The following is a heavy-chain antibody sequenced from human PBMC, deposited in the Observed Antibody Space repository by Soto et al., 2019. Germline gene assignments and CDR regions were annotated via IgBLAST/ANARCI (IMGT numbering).Heavy chain of an antibody. J-gene: IGHJ4*02. CDR1: GDSVSSGSFY. CDR3: ARHYYDSSGYWGH. Sequence: SETLSLTCTVSGDSVSSGSFYWSWIRQPPGKGLEWIGSIYFNGKTDYNPSLQSRVTVSVDTSETQFSLKLSSVTAADTAVYYCARHYYDSSGYWGHWGQGTLVTVSS. CDR2: IYFNGKT. D-gene: IGHD3-22*01. V-gene: IGHV4-61*01.